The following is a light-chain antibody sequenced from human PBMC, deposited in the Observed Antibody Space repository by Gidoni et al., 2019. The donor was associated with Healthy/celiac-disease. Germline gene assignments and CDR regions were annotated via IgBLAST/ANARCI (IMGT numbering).Light chain of an antibody. CDR3: CSYAGSSTFDV. CDR2: EVS. J-gene: IGLJ1*01. V-gene: IGLV2-23*02. Sequence: QSALTQPASVSGSPGQSITIPCTGTSSDVGSYNLVSWYQQPPGKAPKLMIYEVSNGPSGVSNRCSGSKSGNTASLTISGLQAEDEADYYCCSYAGSSTFDVFGTGTKVTVL. CDR1: SSDVGSYNL.